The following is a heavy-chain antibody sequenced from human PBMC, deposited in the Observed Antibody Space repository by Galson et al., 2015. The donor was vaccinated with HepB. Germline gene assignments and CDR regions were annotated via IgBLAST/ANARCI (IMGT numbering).Heavy chain of an antibody. J-gene: IGHJ4*02. CDR3: ARRPMVRGVMFDY. D-gene: IGHD3-10*01. CDR1: GFTFSSYE. V-gene: IGHV3-48*03. CDR2: ISSSGSTI. Sequence: SLRLSCAASGFTFSSYEMNWVRQAPGKGLEWVSYISSSGSTIYYADSVKGRFTISRDNAKNSLYLQMNSLRAEDTAVYYCARRPMVRGVMFDYWGQGTLVTVSS.